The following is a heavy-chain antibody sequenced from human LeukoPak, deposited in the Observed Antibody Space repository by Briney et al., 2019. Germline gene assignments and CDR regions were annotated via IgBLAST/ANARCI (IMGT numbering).Heavy chain of an antibody. CDR1: GFTFSSYG. D-gene: IGHD2-15*01. J-gene: IGHJ4*02. V-gene: IGHV3-33*08. CDR3: RGRSVVVAATGVLTTFDY. CDR2: IWYDGSNK. Sequence: GGSLRLSCAASGFTFSSYGMHWVRQAPGKGLEWVGLIWYDGSNKYYADSVKGRFTISRDNSKNTLYLQMNSLKTEDTAVYYCRGRSVVVAATGVLTTFDYWGQGTLVTVSS.